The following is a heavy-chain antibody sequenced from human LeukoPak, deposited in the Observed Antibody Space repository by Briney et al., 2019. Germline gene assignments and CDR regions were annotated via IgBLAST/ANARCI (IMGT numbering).Heavy chain of an antibody. Sequence: ASVKVSCKASGYTFTGYYMHWVRQAPGQGLEWLGWINPNSGGTNYAQKFQGRVTMTRDTSISTAYMELSRLRSDDTAVYYCARAHSYPDAFDIWGQGTMVTVSS. CDR2: INPNSGGT. CDR3: ARAHSYPDAFDI. V-gene: IGHV1-2*02. D-gene: IGHD2-2*01. J-gene: IGHJ3*02. CDR1: GYTFTGYY.